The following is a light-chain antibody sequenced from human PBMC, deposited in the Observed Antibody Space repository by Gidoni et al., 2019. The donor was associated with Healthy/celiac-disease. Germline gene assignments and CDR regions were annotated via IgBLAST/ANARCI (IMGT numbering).Light chain of an antibody. J-gene: IGLJ3*02. CDR1: SSDVGGYNY. V-gene: IGLV2-14*01. CDR2: EVS. Sequence: QSALTQPASVSGSPGQSITISCTGTSSDVGGYNYVSWYQQHPGKAPKLMISEVSNRPSGVSIRFSGSKSGNTASLTISGLQAEDEADYYCSSYTSSSTLGFGGGTKLTVL. CDR3: SSYTSSSTLG.